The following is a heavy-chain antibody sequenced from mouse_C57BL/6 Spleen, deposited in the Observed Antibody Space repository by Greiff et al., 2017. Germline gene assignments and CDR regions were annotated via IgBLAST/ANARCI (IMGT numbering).Heavy chain of an antibody. Sequence: VQLQQSGAELVRPGTSVKVSCKASGYAFTNYLLEWVKQRPGPGLEWIGVINPGSGGTNYNEKFKGKATLTADKSSSTAYIQLSSLTSEDSAVYFCARLYDGYYGYFDVWGTGTTVTVSS. D-gene: IGHD2-3*01. CDR2: INPGSGGT. CDR1: GYAFTNYL. J-gene: IGHJ1*03. CDR3: ARLYDGYYGYFDV. V-gene: IGHV1-54*01.